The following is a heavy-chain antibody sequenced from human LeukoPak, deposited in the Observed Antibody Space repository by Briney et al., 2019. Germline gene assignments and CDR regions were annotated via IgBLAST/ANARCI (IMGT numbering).Heavy chain of an antibody. D-gene: IGHD3-22*01. CDR1: GFTFTDYS. J-gene: IGHJ4*02. Sequence: ASVKVSCKASGFTFTDYSMHWVRQAPGQGLEWMGRISPNSGDVKYAQKFQGRVTMTRDTSISTAYMDLSRLTSDDTAVYYCARGLYDYYDTSSYFYYWGQGTLVTVSS. CDR3: ARGLYDYYDTSSYFYY. CDR2: ISPNSGDV. V-gene: IGHV1-2*06.